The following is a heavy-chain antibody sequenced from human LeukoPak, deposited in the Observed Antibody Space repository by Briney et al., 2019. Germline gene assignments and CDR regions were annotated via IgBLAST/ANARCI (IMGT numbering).Heavy chain of an antibody. CDR2: INPNSGGT. CDR3: ALLEWVYCGGDCYSGNRDY. J-gene: IGHJ4*02. D-gene: IGHD2-21*02. Sequence: ASVKVSCKASGYTFTGYYMHWVRQAPGQGLEWMGWINPNSGGTNYAQKFQGRVTMTRDTSISTAYMELSRLRSDDTAVYYCALLEWVYCGGDCYSGNRDYWGQGTLVTVSS. CDR1: GYTFTGYY. V-gene: IGHV1-2*02.